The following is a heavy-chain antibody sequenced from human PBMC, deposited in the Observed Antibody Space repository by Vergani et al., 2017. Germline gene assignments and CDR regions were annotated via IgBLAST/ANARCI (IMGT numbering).Heavy chain of an antibody. CDR1: GYTFTSYD. V-gene: IGHV1-8*01. CDR2: MNPNSGNT. Sequence: QVQLVQSGAEVKKPGASVKVSCKASGYTFTSYDINWVRQATGQGLEWMGWMNPNSGNTGYAQKFQGRVTMTRNTSISTAYMELSSLRSEDTAGYYCARRGSSWVYYYYYYMDVWGKGTTVTVSS. CDR3: ARRGSSWVYYYYYYMDV. J-gene: IGHJ6*03. D-gene: IGHD6-13*01.